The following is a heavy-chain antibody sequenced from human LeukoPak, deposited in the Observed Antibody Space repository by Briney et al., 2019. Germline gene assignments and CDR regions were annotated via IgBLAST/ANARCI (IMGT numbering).Heavy chain of an antibody. CDR2: INPRTGTT. J-gene: IGHJ5*02. CDR1: GYTFTSYY. CDR3: AREPYDFWRGASTGNWFDP. Sequence: ASVKVSCKASGYTFTSYYLHWVRQAPGQGLEWMGIINPRTGTTKYAQKFQGRVTMTRDTSTSTVYMDLSSLRSEDTAVYYCAREPYDFWRGASTGNWFDPWGQGTLVTVSS. D-gene: IGHD3-3*01. V-gene: IGHV1-46*01.